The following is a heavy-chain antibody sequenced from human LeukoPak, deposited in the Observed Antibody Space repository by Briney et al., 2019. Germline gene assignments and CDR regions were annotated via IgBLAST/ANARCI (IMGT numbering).Heavy chain of an antibody. V-gene: IGHV4-61*02. Sequence: SQTLSLTCTVSGDSISSGDYYWSWIRQPAGKGLEWIGRISSSGSTNYNPSLKSRVTISVDTSKNQFSLKLSSVTAADTAVYYCAQLSPTTLYDSRGWFDPWGQGTLDTVSS. CDR3: AQLSPTTLYDSRGWFDP. CDR1: GDSISSGDYY. D-gene: IGHD3-3*01. J-gene: IGHJ5*02. CDR2: ISSSGST.